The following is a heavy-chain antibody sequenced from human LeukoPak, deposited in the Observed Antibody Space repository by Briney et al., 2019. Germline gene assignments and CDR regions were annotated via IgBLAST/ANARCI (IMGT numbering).Heavy chain of an antibody. J-gene: IGHJ5*02. CDR3: ARAPYQLSWFDP. D-gene: IGHD1-1*01. CDR2: ITDSPNYV. CDR1: GFTFTNSS. V-gene: IGHV3-21*01. Sequence: KTGGSLRLSCAASGFTFTNSSMNWIRQAPGKGLGWVSSITDSPNYVEYADSVKGRFTISRDDAKNSLYLQMDSLRADDTAVYYCARAPYQLSWFDPWGQGTLVTVSS.